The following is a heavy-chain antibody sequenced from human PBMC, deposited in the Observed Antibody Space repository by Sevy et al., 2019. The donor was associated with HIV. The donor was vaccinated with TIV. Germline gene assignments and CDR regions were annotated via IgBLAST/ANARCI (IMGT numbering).Heavy chain of an antibody. D-gene: IGHD6-19*01. CDR3: ARMIEGGQWLAYYFDY. CDR2: IYSGGST. V-gene: IGHV3-53*01. CDR1: GFTVSSNY. Sequence: GGSLRLSCAASGFTVSSNYMSWVRQAPGKGLEWVSLIYSGGSTYYADSVKGRFTISRDNSENTLYLQMNILRAEDTAVYYCARMIEGGQWLAYYFDYWGQGTLVTVSS. J-gene: IGHJ4*02.